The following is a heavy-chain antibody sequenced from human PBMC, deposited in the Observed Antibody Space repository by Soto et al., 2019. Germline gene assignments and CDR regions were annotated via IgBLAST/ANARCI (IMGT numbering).Heavy chain of an antibody. CDR3: ARVSDSSSWPFYRYFDY. V-gene: IGHV4-30-4*01. Sequence: SETLSLTCTVSGGSISSGDYYWSRIRQPPGKGLEWIGYIYYSGSTYYNPSLKSRVTISVDTSKNQFSLKLSSVTAADTAVYYCARVSDSSSWPFYRYFDYWGQGTLVTVSS. CDR1: GGSISSGDYY. CDR2: IYYSGST. J-gene: IGHJ4*02. D-gene: IGHD6-13*01.